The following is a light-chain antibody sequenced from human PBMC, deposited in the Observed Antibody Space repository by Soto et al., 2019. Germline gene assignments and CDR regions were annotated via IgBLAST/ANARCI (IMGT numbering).Light chain of an antibody. CDR2: AAS. CDR3: LQHFNFSWT. Sequence: AIQMTQSPSSLSASVGDRVTITCRASRDIGNDLGWYQQKPGKAPKHLIFAASNVQSGVPSRFSGGGSGTDFTLTISSLQADDFATYYCLQHFNFSWTFGQGTKVE. CDR1: RDIGND. V-gene: IGKV1-6*01. J-gene: IGKJ1*01.